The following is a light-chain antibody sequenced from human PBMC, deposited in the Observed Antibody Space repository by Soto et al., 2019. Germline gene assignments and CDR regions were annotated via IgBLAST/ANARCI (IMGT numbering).Light chain of an antibody. CDR1: QSVSSY. CDR3: QVRTNWSIA. CDR2: DAS. J-gene: IGKJ5*01. V-gene: IGKV3-11*01. Sequence: EVVLTQSPATLSLSPGERATLSCRASQSVSSYLAWYQQKPGQAPRLLIYDASNRATGIPARFSGTGSGTDFTLTINNLEPEDFAVYYCQVRTNWSIAFGRGTLLEI.